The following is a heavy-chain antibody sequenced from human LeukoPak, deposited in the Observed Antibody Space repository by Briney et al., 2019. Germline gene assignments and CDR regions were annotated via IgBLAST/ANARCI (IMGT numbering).Heavy chain of an antibody. CDR1: GYTFTSYG. CDR3: ARLAVAGHFDH. Sequence: ASVRVSCKASGYTFTSYGISWVRQAPGQGLEWMGWISGYNGDTNYAQKLQGRVTMTTDTSTSTVYMELRSLRSDDTAVYFCARLAVAGHFDHWGQGALVTVSS. D-gene: IGHD6-19*01. V-gene: IGHV1-18*01. CDR2: ISGYNGDT. J-gene: IGHJ4*02.